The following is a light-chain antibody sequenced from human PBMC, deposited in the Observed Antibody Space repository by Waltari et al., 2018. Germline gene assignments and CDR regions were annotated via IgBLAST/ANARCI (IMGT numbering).Light chain of an antibody. CDR3: QQYDNFPFT. V-gene: IGKV1-33*01. Sequence: DIQMTQSPSSLSASIGERVTITCQASNDINNYLNWYQQRPGKAPKLLIYDTSNLETGVPSRFSGSGSGTDYTFTISSLQPEDSATYYCQQYDNFPFTFRPGTKVDI. J-gene: IGKJ3*01. CDR2: DTS. CDR1: NDINNY.